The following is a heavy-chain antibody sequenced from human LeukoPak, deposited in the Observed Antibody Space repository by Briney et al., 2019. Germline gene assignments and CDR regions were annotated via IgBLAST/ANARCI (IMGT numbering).Heavy chain of an antibody. CDR1: GFTFSSFG. CDR2: ISDNGGSI. V-gene: IGHV3-23*01. D-gene: IGHD2-21*01. J-gene: IGHJ5*02. Sequence: GGSLRLSCAASGFTFSSFGMTWVRQAPGKGLEWVSAISDNGGSIFYADSVKGRFTISRDNSKNSLYLQMNSLRADDTAVYYCVKIAPDLPWGQGTLVTVS. CDR3: VKIAPDLP.